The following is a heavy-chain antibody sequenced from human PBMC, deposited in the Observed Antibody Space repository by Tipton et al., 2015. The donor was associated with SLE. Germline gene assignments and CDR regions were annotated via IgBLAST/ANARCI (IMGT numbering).Heavy chain of an antibody. CDR1: GGSLSGYY. V-gene: IGHV4-34*01. CDR3: ARGVYYDIWSGYSSSDY. Sequence: TLSLTCAVYGGSLSGYYWSWIRQPPGKGLEWIGEINHSGSTNYNPSLKSRVTISVDTSKNQFSLNLSSVTAADTAVYYCARGVYYDIWSGYSSSDYWGRGTLVTVSS. CDR2: INHSGST. J-gene: IGHJ4*02. D-gene: IGHD3-3*01.